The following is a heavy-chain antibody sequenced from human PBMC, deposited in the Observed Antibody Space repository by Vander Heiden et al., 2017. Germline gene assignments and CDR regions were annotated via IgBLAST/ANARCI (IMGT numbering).Heavy chain of an antibody. V-gene: IGHV4-39*01. Sequence: QMQLQESGPGLVKPSETLSLTCTVSGGSISSSDYYWGWIRQPPGKGLEWIGSVYYTENTYYNPSLKNRVTISIDTSQNRFSLKLSSVTAADTAVYYCATTRGSVPTWFDPWGQGTLVTVSS. CDR3: ATTRGSVPTWFDP. CDR2: VYYTENT. J-gene: IGHJ5*02. CDR1: GGSISSSDYY.